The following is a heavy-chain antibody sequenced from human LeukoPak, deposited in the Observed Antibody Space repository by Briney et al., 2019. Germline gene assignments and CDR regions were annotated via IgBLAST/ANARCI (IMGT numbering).Heavy chain of an antibody. CDR2: MYHNGST. Sequence: SETLSLTCTVSGGSISSTSYYWGWIRQPPGKGLEWIGSMYHNGSTYYNPSLKSRVTISVDTSKNQFSLKLSSVTAADTAVYYCARHPSGRMWLQQGGWFDPWGQGTLVTVSS. CDR1: GGSISSTSYY. CDR3: ARHPSGRMWLQQGGWFDP. V-gene: IGHV4-39*01. D-gene: IGHD5-24*01. J-gene: IGHJ5*02.